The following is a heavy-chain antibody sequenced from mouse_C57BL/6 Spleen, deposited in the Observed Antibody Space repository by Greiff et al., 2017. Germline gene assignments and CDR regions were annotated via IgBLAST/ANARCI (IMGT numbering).Heavy chain of an antibody. CDR3: ARGDSYYFDD. J-gene: IGHJ2*01. Sequence: QVHVKQSGAELVKPGASVKISCKASGYAFSSYWMNWVKQRPGKGLEWIGQIYPGDGDTNYNGKFKGKATLTADKSSSTAYMQRSSLTSEDSAVYFCARGDSYYFDDWGQGTTLTVSS. V-gene: IGHV1-80*01. CDR2: IYPGDGDT. CDR1: GYAFSSYW.